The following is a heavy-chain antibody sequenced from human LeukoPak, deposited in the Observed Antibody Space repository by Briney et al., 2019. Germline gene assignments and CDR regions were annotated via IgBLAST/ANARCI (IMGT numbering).Heavy chain of an antibody. CDR3: ARGRGVDIVATIIGY. J-gene: IGHJ4*02. D-gene: IGHD5-12*01. Sequence: GASVKVSCKASGYTFTSYDINWVRQATGQGLEWMGWMNPNSGNTGYAQKFQGRVTMTRHTPISTPYMALSSLRSEDRAVYYCARGRGVDIVATIIGYWGQGTLVSVSS. CDR1: GYTFTSYD. V-gene: IGHV1-8*01. CDR2: MNPNSGNT.